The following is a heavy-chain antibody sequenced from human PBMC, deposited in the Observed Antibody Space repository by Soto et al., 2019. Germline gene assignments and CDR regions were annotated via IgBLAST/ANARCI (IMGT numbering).Heavy chain of an antibody. D-gene: IGHD2-2*01. CDR3: ARARYQLLHPYYYGMDV. CDR1: GGSISSYY. CDR2: IHYSGST. V-gene: IGHV4-59*01. J-gene: IGHJ6*02. Sequence: QVQLQESGPGLVKPSETLSLTCTVSGGSISSYYWSWIRQSPGKGLEWIGYIHYSGSTKSNPSLKSRVNISVDTSRNQVSLKLSSVTAAYSAVYFCARARYQLLHPYYYGMDVWGQGTTVTVSS.